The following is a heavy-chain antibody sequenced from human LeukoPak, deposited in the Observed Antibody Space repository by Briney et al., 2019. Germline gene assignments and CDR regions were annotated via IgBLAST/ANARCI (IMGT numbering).Heavy chain of an antibody. CDR1: GFTFSSYW. CDR3: AREKNDYGDAFDY. V-gene: IGHV3-7*01. J-gene: IGHJ4*02. CDR2: IKQDGSEK. D-gene: IGHD4-17*01. Sequence: QPGGSLRLSCAASGFTFSSYWMSWVRQAPGEGLEWVANIKQDGSEKYYVDSVKGRFTISRDNAKNSLYLQMNGLRAEDTAVYYCAREKNDYGDAFDYWGQGTLVTVSS.